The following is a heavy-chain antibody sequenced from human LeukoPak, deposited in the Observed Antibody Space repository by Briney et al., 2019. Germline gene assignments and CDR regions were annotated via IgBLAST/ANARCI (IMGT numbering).Heavy chain of an antibody. CDR3: AKDRSSSGYFYYFDY. CDR2: ISGDGGST. Sequence: GSLRLSCAASGFTFYDYAMHWVRQAPGKGLEWVSLISGDGGSTYYADSVKGRFTISRDNSKNSLYLQMNSLRTEDTALYYCAKDRSSSGYFYYFDYWGQGTLVTVSS. J-gene: IGHJ4*02. CDR1: GFTFYDYA. D-gene: IGHD3-22*01. V-gene: IGHV3-43*02.